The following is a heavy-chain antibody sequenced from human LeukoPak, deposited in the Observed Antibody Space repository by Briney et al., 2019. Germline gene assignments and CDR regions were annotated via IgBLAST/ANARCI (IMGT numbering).Heavy chain of an antibody. V-gene: IGHV1-24*01. Sequence: ASVKVSSTVSGYTLTELSMYWVRQAPGKGLERMGGFDTVDGETHYAQKFQGRVTMTEDTSTDTAYMELSSLRSDDTAVYYCATSVRGVIIPIHYWGQGTLDTVSS. J-gene: IGHJ4*02. CDR2: FDTVDGET. CDR1: GYTLTELS. D-gene: IGHD3-10*01. CDR3: ATSVRGVIIPIHY.